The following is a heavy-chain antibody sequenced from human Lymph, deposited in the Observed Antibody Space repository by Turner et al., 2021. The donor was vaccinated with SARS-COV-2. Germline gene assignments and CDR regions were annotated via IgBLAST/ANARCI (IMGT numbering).Heavy chain of an antibody. V-gene: IGHV3-30*04. J-gene: IGHJ6*02. CDR3: ARYASGGYFYYGMDV. CDR2: ISYDGSNK. D-gene: IGHD3-10*01. Sequence: QVQLVAPGGGVVQPGRSVRLSCAASGFTFSTYAIYWVRQAPGKGLEWVAVISYDGSNKYYADSVKGRFTISRENSKNTLYLQMNSRRAEDTAVYYCARYASGGYFYYGMDVWGQGTTVTVSS. CDR1: GFTFSTYA.